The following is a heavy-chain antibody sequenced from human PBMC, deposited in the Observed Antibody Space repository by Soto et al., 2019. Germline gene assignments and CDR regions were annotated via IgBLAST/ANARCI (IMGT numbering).Heavy chain of an antibody. J-gene: IGHJ4*02. CDR2: IKQDGGEK. Sequence: GGSLRLSCVVSGFTFSNYWMSWVRQAPGKGLEWVANIKQDGGEKYYVDSVKGRFTISRDNAKNSLSLQMNSLRGEDTAVYYCARDKVDGDSYSEHWGQGSLVTVSS. CDR1: GFTFSNYW. D-gene: IGHD4-17*01. CDR3: ARDKVDGDSYSEH. V-gene: IGHV3-7*01.